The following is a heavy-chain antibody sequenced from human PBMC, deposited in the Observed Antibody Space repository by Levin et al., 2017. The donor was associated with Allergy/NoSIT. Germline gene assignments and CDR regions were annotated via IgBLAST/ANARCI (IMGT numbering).Heavy chain of an antibody. CDR1: GFTFDDYG. Sequence: SGGSLRLSCAASGFTFDDYGMSWVRQAPGKGLEWVSGINWNSANIGYADSVKGRFTISRDNAKDSLYLQMNSLRAEDTAFYYCARRSSRYCSSTSCYTFDYWGQGTLVTVSS. CDR2: INWNSANI. J-gene: IGHJ4*02. D-gene: IGHD2-2*02. V-gene: IGHV3-20*04. CDR3: ARRSSRYCSSTSCYTFDY.